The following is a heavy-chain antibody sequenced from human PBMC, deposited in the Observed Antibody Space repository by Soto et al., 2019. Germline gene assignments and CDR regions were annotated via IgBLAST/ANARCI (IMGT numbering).Heavy chain of an antibody. V-gene: IGHV4-30-2*01. D-gene: IGHD5-18*01. CDR2: IYPSGMP. Sequence: SETLSLTCTVSGGSISNAAYSWSWIRQPPGRGLEWIGYIYPSGMPFYNPSLRSRVTISIDRSNDQFSLNLKSVTAADTAVYYCARERGGYGLFDSWGQGTLVTVSS. CDR3: ARERGGYGLFDS. J-gene: IGHJ4*02. CDR1: GGSISNAAYS.